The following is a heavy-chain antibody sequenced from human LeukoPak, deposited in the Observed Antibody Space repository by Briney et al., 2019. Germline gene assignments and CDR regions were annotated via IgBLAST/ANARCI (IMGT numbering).Heavy chain of an antibody. D-gene: IGHD3-3*01. CDR1: GFTFSSYS. CDR2: ISSSSSTI. V-gene: IGHV3-48*01. Sequence: GGSLRLSCAASGFTFSSYSMNWVRQAPGKGLEWVSYISSSSSTIYYADSVKGRFTISRDNAKNSLYLQMNSLRAEDTAVYYCARDLYDFCPQYWGQGTLVTVSS. CDR3: ARDLYDFCPQY. J-gene: IGHJ4*02.